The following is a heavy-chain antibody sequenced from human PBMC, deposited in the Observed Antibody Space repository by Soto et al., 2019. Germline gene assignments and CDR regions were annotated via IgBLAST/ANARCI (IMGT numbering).Heavy chain of an antibody. D-gene: IGHD2-8*01. CDR2: IYYSGST. CDR1: GGSISSGDYY. Sequence: SETLSLTCTVSGGSISSGDYYWSWIRQPPGKGLEWIGYIYYSGSTYYNPSLKSRVTISVDTSKNQFSLKLSSVTAADTAVYYCARGRPRVYNWFDPWGQGTLVTVSS. V-gene: IGHV4-30-4*01. CDR3: ARGRPRVYNWFDP. J-gene: IGHJ5*02.